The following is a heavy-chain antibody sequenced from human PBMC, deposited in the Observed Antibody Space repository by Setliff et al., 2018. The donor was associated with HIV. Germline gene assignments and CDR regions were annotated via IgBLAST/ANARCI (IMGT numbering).Heavy chain of an antibody. CDR1: GGSMSNYY. CDR3: ASLTDYGGDSGSH. Sequence: PSETLSLTCSVSGGSMSNYYWSWVRQPPGKGLEWMGDIFHTGSSTYNPSLKSRVSLSVDTSKNQFSLRLSAVTAADTAVYYCASLTDYGGDSGSHWGQGTLGTVSS. CDR2: IFHTGSS. V-gene: IGHV4-59*01. D-gene: IGHD4-17*01. J-gene: IGHJ4*02.